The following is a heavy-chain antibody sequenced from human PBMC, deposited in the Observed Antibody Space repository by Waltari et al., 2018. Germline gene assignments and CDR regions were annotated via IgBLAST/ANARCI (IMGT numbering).Heavy chain of an antibody. CDR1: GYPFNNYG. D-gene: IGHD1-26*01. CDR2: ISSDGSGK. J-gene: IGHJ5*02. Sequence: QVEESGGGVVQPGGSLRLSCVASGYPFNNYGMHWVRQAPGEWLGWLAVISSDGSGKYYADSVKGRFTMSRDNSKNMVYLQMNSLRPEDTAVYYCAKAGGIYNYPLDPWGQGTLVTVSS. V-gene: IGHV3-30*18. CDR3: AKAGGIYNYPLDP.